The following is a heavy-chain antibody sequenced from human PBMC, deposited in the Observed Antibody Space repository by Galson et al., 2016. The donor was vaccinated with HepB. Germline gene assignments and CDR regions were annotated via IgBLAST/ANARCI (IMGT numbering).Heavy chain of an antibody. J-gene: IGHJ4*02. CDR3: ARVLIATAAGATGFGL. V-gene: IGHV3-7*01. D-gene: IGHD1-26*01. CDR1: AFDFRNNW. Sequence: SLRLSCAVSAFDFRNNWMSWVRQAPGKGLEWVANIKKDGSERNYADSVRGRFTISRDNAKNSLYLQMSSLRGDDTALYYCARVLIATAAGATGFGLWGPGTLVVVSS. CDR2: IKKDGSER.